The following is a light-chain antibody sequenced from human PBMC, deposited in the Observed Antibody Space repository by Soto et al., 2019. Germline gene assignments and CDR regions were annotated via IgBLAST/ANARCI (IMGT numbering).Light chain of an antibody. V-gene: IGKV3-20*01. J-gene: IGKJ1*01. CDR2: GAS. CDR3: QQYGSSPWT. CDR1: QSVSSSY. Sequence: EIVLTQSPGTLSLARGERATLSCRASQSVSSSYLAWYQQKPGQAPRLLIYGASSRATGIPDRFNGSGSGTDFTLTISRLEPEDFAVYYCQQYGSSPWTFGQGTKVEIK.